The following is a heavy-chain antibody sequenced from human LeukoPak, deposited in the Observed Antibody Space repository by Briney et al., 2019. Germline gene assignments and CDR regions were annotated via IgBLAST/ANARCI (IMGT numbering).Heavy chain of an antibody. CDR1: GGTFSSYA. J-gene: IGHJ4*02. CDR3: ARPVVGARGYFDY. V-gene: IGHV1-69*13. CDR2: IIPIFGTA. Sequence: ASVKVSCKASGGTFSSYAISWVRQAPGQGLEWMGGIIPIFGTANYAQKFQGRVTITADESTSTAYMELSSLRSEDTAVYYCARPVVGARGYFDYWGQGTLVTVSS. D-gene: IGHD1-26*01.